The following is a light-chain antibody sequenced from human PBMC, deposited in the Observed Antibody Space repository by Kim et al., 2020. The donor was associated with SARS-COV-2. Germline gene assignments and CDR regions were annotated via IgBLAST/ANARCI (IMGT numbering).Light chain of an antibody. CDR3: QVWDSSSAGV. Sequence: APGKTARITCGGNNIGSKSVHWYQQKPGQAPVLVIYYDSDRPSGIPERFSGSNSGNTATLTISRVEAGDEADYYCQVWDSSSAGVFGTGTKVTVL. J-gene: IGLJ1*01. V-gene: IGLV3-21*04. CDR2: YDS. CDR1: NIGSKS.